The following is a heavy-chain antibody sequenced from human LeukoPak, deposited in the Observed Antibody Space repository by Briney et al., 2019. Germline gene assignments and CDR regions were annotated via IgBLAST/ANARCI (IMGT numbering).Heavy chain of an antibody. CDR3: ARAGYYYDSSGGAFDI. V-gene: IGHV3-9*01. CDR1: GFTFDNYA. J-gene: IGHJ3*02. D-gene: IGHD3-22*01. CDR2: ISWNSGSI. Sequence: PGGSLRLSCAASGFTFDNYAMHWVRQAPGKGLEWVSGISWNSGSIGYADSVKGRFTISRDNAKNSLYLQMNSLRAEDTALYYCARAGYYYDSSGGAFDIWGQGTMVTVSS.